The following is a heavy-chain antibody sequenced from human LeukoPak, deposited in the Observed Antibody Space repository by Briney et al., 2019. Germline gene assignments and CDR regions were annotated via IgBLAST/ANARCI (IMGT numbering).Heavy chain of an antibody. J-gene: IGHJ3*02. Sequence: PSETLSLTCTVSGGSISSYYWSWIRQPPGKGLEWIGEINHSGSTNYNPSLKSRVTISVDTSKNQFSLKLSSVTAADTAVYYCARGDNSSGYSNAFDIWGQGTMVTVSS. CDR2: INHSGST. CDR3: ARGDNSSGYSNAFDI. D-gene: IGHD3-22*01. CDR1: GGSISSYY. V-gene: IGHV4-34*01.